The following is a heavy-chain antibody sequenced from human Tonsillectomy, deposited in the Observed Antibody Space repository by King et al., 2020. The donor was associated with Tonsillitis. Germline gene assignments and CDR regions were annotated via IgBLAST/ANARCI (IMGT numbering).Heavy chain of an antibody. CDR3: ARVPYGSGGFDNWFAP. J-gene: IGHJ5*02. D-gene: IGHD3-10*01. CDR2: IYQSGRT. Sequence: VQLQESGSGLVKPSQTLSLTCAVSGDSITSDGYSWSWIRQPPGKGLEWIGYIYQSGRTYYNPSLMSRVTISVDRSKNQFFLNLTSVTAADTAVYYCARVPYGSGGFDNWFAPWGQGILVTVFS. CDR1: GDSITSDGYS. V-gene: IGHV4-30-2*01.